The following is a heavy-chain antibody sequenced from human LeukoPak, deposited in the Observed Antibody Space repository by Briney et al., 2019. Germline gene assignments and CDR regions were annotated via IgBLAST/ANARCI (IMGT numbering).Heavy chain of an antibody. D-gene: IGHD3-16*01. CDR2: IYPGDSDT. J-gene: IGHJ5*02. Sequence: GEALNISCKGSGYSFTSYWIGWVRPMPGKGPEWMGIIYPGDSDTRYSPSFQGQVTISADKSISTAYLQWSSLKASDTALYYCARLGDKPDPWGQGTLVTVSS. CDR3: ARLGDKPDP. CDR1: GYSFTSYW. V-gene: IGHV5-51*01.